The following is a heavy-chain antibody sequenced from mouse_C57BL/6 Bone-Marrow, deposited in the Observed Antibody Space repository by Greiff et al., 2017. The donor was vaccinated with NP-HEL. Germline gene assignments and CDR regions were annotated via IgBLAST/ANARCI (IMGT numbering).Heavy chain of an antibody. CDR2: IYPGDGNT. CDR1: GYAFSSYW. D-gene: IGHD1-1*01. Sequence: QVQLQQSGSELVKPGASVKISCKASGYAFSSYWMNWVKQRPGQGLEWIGRIYPGDGNTNYNGKFKGKATLTADKSSSTAYMQLSSLTSEDSAVYWYGRSRGAGCAMDYWGQGTSVTVSS. J-gene: IGHJ4*01. V-gene: IGHV1-82*01. CDR3: GRSRGAGCAMDY.